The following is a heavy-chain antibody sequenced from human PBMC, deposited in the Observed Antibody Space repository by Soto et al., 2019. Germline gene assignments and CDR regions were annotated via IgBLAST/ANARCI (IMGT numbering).Heavy chain of an antibody. CDR1: GGSISSSSYY. J-gene: IGHJ5*02. CDR2: IYYSGST. Sequence: SETLSLTCTVSGGSISSSSYYWGWIRQPPGKGLEWIGSIYYSGSTYYNPSLKSRVTISVDTSKNQFSLKLSSVTAADTAVYYCAGHPFNYYDSSGRNWFDPWGQGTLVTVSS. CDR3: AGHPFNYYDSSGRNWFDP. D-gene: IGHD3-22*01. V-gene: IGHV4-39*01.